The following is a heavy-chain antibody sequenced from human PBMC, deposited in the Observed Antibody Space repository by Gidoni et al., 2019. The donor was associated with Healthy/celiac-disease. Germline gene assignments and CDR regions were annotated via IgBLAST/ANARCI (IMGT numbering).Heavy chain of an antibody. J-gene: IGHJ4*02. CDR2: IRSKAYGGTT. CDR3: TRGPMVRGVIKPVDY. CDR1: GFTFGDYA. D-gene: IGHD3-10*01. Sequence: EVQLVESGGGLVQPGRSLRLSCTASGFTFGDYAMSWFRQAPGKGLEWVGFIRSKAYGGTTEYAASVKGRFTISRDDSKSIAYLQMNSLKTEDTAVYYCTRGPMVRGVIKPVDYWGQGTLVTVSS. V-gene: IGHV3-49*03.